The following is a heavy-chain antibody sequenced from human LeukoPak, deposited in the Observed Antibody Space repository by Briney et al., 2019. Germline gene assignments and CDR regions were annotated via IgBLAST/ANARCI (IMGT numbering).Heavy chain of an antibody. CDR1: GFIFRNYW. D-gene: IGHD6-19*01. CDR2: IKEDGSEK. J-gene: IGHJ3*02. V-gene: IGHV3-7*01. CDR3: ARDRAVAGPSHDTFDI. Sequence: GGSLRLSCAASGFIFRNYWMSWLRQAPGKGLEWVTNIKEDGSEKYYVASVKGRFTISRENSKNTLYLQMNSLRAEDTAVYYCARDRAVAGPSHDTFDIWGQGTMVTVSS.